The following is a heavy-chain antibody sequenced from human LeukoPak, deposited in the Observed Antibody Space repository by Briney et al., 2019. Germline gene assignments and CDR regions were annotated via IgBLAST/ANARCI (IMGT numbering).Heavy chain of an antibody. V-gene: IGHV3-21*01. CDR2: ISSSSSYI. Sequence: GGSLRLSCAASGFTFSSYSMNWVRQAPGKGLEWVSSISSSSSYIYYADSVKGRFTISRDNAKNTLYLQMNSLKTEDTAVYYCAKEGYSPGGGVYDYWGQGTRVTVSS. J-gene: IGHJ4*02. CDR1: GFTFSSYS. D-gene: IGHD5-18*01. CDR3: AKEGYSPGGGVYDY.